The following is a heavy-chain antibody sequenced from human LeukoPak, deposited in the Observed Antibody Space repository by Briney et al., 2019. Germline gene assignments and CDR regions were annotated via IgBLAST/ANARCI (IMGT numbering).Heavy chain of an antibody. Sequence: GGSLRLSCAPSGFTFSTHAMSWVRQAPGKGLEWVSTSRGSGGITYYADSVKGRFTISRDQSKNTLYLQMNSLRVEDTAVYYCAKGYADYGADAFDIWGQGTLVTVPS. CDR3: AKGYADYGADAFDI. CDR1: GFTFSTHA. D-gene: IGHD4-17*01. CDR2: SRGSGGIT. V-gene: IGHV3-23*01. J-gene: IGHJ3*02.